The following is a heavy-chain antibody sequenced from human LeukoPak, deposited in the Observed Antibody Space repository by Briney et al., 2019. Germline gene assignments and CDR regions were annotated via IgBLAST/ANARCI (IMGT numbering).Heavy chain of an antibody. CDR2: INHSGST. Sequence: SETLSLTCAVYGGSFSGYYWSWIRQPQGKGLEWIGEINHSGSTNYNLSLKSRVTISVDTSKNQFSLKLSSVTAADTAVYYCASSRHPHTTVVKGGFDYWGQGTLVTVSS. V-gene: IGHV4-34*01. CDR3: ASSRHPHTTVVKGGFDY. D-gene: IGHD4-23*01. J-gene: IGHJ4*02. CDR1: GGSFSGYY.